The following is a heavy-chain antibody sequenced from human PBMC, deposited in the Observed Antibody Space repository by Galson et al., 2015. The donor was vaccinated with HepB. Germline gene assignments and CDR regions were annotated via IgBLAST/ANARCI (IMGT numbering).Heavy chain of an antibody. D-gene: IGHD5-18*01. V-gene: IGHV3-30*04. CDR2: ISYDGSNK. Sequence: SLRLSCAASGFTFSSYAMHWVRQAPGKGLEWVAVISYDGSNKYYADSVKGRFTISRDNSKNTLYLQMNSLRGEDTAVYYCARDGGYSYGYFGYYYGMDVWGQGTTVTVSS. CDR1: GFTFSSYA. J-gene: IGHJ6*02. CDR3: ARDGGYSYGYFGYYYGMDV.